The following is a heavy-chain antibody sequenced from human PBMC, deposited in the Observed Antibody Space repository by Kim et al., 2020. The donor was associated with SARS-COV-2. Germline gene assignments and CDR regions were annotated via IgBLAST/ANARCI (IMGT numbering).Heavy chain of an antibody. Sequence: SETLSLTCTVSGGSISSYYWTWIRQPPGKGLEWIGFIYYSGSTIYNPSLKSRVTISVDTSKNQLSLKLSSVTAADTAVYYCARTYGSSSFLYGMDVWGQG. D-gene: IGHD6-6*01. CDR2: IYYSGST. V-gene: IGHV4-59*13. CDR1: GGSISSYY. CDR3: ARTYGSSSFLYGMDV. J-gene: IGHJ6*02.